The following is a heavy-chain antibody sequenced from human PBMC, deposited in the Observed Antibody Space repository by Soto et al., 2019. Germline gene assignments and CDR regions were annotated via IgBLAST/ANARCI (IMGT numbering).Heavy chain of an antibody. J-gene: IGHJ4*02. Sequence: QRQLQESGSGLVKPSQTLSLTCAVSGGSISSGGYSWSWIRQPPGKGLEWIGYIYHSGSTYYNPSLKSRVTISVDRSKNQFSLQLSSVTAADTAVYYCARGGKDYDFWSGYYPFDYWGQGTLVTVSS. CDR1: GGSISSGGYS. V-gene: IGHV4-30-2*01. CDR2: IYHSGST. D-gene: IGHD3-3*01. CDR3: ARGGKDYDFWSGYYPFDY.